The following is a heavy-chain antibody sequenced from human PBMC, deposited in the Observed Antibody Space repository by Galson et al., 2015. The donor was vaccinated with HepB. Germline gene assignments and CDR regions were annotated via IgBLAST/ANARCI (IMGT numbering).Heavy chain of an antibody. V-gene: IGHV3-21*01. D-gene: IGHD4-17*01. CDR3: ARDRDYGDDYVGPGDAFDI. CDR1: GFTFSSYS. J-gene: IGHJ3*02. Sequence: SLRLSCAASGFTFSSYSMNWVRPAPGKGLEWVPYISSSSSYIYYADSVKGRFTISRDNAKNSLYLQMNSLRAEDTAVYYCARDRDYGDDYVGPGDAFDIWGQGTMVIVSS. CDR2: ISSSSSYI.